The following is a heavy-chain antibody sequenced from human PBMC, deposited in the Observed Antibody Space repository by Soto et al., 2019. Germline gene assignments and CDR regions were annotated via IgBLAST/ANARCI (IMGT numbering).Heavy chain of an antibody. J-gene: IGHJ4*02. CDR1: GFTFSHYF. Sequence: QVQLVESGGGLAKPGGSLRLSCAASGFTFSHYFMTWIRQAPGKGLEWVSHISNSGSTTYYADSVKGRFTFSRDNAKDSLSLQMNSLRAEDTAVYYCVREKYCSGGSCYSDYWGQGTLVTVSS. V-gene: IGHV3-11*01. CDR2: ISNSGSTT. D-gene: IGHD2-15*01. CDR3: VREKYCSGGSCYSDY.